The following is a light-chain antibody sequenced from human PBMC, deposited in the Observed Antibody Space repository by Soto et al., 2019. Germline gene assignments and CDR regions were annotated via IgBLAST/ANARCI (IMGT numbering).Light chain of an antibody. CDR2: KAS. CDR1: QPISYW. J-gene: IGKJ4*01. CDR3: QQYHSYPLT. Sequence: DIQMTQSPSTLSASVGDRVTITCRASQPISYWLAWYQPKPGQVPKLLIYKASSLESGVPSRFSGSGSGTEFTLTINSLQPDDFATYYGQQYHSYPLTFGGGTKVEIK. V-gene: IGKV1-5*03.